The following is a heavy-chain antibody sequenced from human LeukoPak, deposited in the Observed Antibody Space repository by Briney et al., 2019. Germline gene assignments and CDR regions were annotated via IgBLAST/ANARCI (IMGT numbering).Heavy chain of an antibody. D-gene: IGHD1-26*01. J-gene: IGHJ4*02. CDR2: MSAYNGDT. Sequence: ASVKVSCKASGYTFTTYGFNWVRQAPGQGLEWMGWMSAYNGDTQYAQKLQGRVTMTTDTSTRTAYLELRSLSSDDTAVYYCARGHSESSLSFFDFWGQGTLVTVSS. V-gene: IGHV1-18*01. CDR1: GYTFTTYG. CDR3: ARGHSESSLSFFDF.